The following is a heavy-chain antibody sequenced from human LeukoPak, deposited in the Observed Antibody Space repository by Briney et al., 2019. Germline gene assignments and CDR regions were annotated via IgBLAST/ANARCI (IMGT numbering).Heavy chain of an antibody. V-gene: IGHV4-39*01. D-gene: IGHD3-10*01. Sequence: PSETLSLTCSVSGGSISSSSYFWGWILQPPGKGLEWIASVHYSGSTYYNPCLKCRVTISIDTSKHQLSLKLSSVTAADTAVYYGARLSWFGELLSFYFDYWGQGTLVTVSS. CDR3: ARLSWFGELLSFYFDY. CDR1: GGSISSSSYF. CDR2: VHYSGST. J-gene: IGHJ4*02.